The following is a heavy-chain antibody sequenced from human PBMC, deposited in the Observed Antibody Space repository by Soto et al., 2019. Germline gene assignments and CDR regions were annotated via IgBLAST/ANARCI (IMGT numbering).Heavy chain of an antibody. CDR1: GGSFRNYG. CDR3: ARDRGSESSCYYYESAY. CDR2: IIPILGST. D-gene: IGHD3-22*01. Sequence: SVPVSCKASGGSFRNYGISWLRQAAGKELQWMGGIIPILGSTKSEHSLQGRVTLTAADSTATAYMVLSSLSSEATAVYYCARDRGSESSCYYYESAYWGQGTLVTVSS. V-gene: IGHV1-69*13. J-gene: IGHJ4*02.